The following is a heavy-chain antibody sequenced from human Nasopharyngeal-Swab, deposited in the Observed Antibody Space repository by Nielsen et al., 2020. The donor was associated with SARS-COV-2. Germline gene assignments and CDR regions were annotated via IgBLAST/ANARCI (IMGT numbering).Heavy chain of an antibody. CDR2: MKPSGRT. Sequence: SETLSLTCAVYGASVSDYHWSWIRQPPGKGLEWIGEMKPSGRTNYNPSLNGRVAISIDTSKNQFLLNLNSASAADTAVYYCAGHPADFDYWGQGTLVTVSS. V-gene: IGHV4-34*01. D-gene: IGHD6-25*01. CDR3: AGHPADFDY. J-gene: IGHJ4*02. CDR1: GASVSDYH.